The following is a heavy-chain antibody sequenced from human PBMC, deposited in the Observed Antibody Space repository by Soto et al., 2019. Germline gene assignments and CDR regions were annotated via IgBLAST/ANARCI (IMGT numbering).Heavy chain of an antibody. J-gene: IGHJ4*02. CDR1: GGSISSSSYY. CDR2: IYYSGST. Sequence: SETLSLTXTVSGGSISSSSYYWGWIRQPPGKGLEWIGSIYYSGSTYYNPSLKSRVTISVDASKNQFSLKLSSVTAADTAVYYCARHSIASYDILTGSIPDYYFDYWGQGTLVTVSS. V-gene: IGHV4-39*01. CDR3: ARHSIASYDILTGSIPDYYFDY. D-gene: IGHD3-9*01.